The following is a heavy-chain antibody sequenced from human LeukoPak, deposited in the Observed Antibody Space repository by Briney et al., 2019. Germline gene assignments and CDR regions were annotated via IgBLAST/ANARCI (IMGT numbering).Heavy chain of an antibody. V-gene: IGHV3-30*04. CDR1: GFTFSSYA. D-gene: IGHD6-19*01. CDR3: ARGVAVY. J-gene: IGHJ4*02. Sequence: GRSLRLSCAASGFTFSSYAMHRVRQAPGKGLEWVAVISYDGSNKYYADSVKGRFTISRDNSKNTLYLQMNSLRAEDTAVYYCARGVAVYWGQGTLVTVSS. CDR2: ISYDGSNK.